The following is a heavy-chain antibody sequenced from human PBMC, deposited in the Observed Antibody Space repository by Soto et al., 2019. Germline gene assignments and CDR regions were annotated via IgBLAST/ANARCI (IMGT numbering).Heavy chain of an antibody. CDR3: ARVFELLAKIPSWFDP. J-gene: IGHJ5*02. CDR1: CYSIISGYY. Sequence: PSETLSLTCAFSCYSIISGYYWGWIRQPPGKGLEWIGSIYHSGSTYYNPSLKSRVTISVDTSKNQFSLKLSSVTAADTAVYYCARVFELLAKIPSWFDPWGQGTLVTVSS. V-gene: IGHV4-38-2*01. CDR2: IYHSGST. D-gene: IGHD2-15*01.